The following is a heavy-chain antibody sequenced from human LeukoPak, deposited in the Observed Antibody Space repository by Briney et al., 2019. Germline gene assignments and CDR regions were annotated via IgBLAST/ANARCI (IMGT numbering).Heavy chain of an antibody. CDR2: IYYSGST. Sequence: SQTLSLTCTVSGGSISSGGYYWSWLRQHPGKGLEWIGYIYYSGSTYHNPSLKSRVTISVDTSKNQFSLKLSSVTAADTAVYYCARVETTANAFDIWGQGTMVTVSS. D-gene: IGHD4-11*01. CDR1: GGSISSGGYY. CDR3: ARVETTANAFDI. J-gene: IGHJ3*02. V-gene: IGHV4-31*03.